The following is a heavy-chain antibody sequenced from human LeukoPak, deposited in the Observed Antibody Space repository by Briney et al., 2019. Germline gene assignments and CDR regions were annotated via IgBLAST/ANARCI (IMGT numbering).Heavy chain of an antibody. Sequence: ASVKVSCKASGYTLTGYYMHWVRQAPGQGLEWMGWINPNSGGTNYAQKFQGRVTITRDTSISTAYMELSRLRSDATAVYYCATHYDILTGYSYFDYWGQGTLVTASS. V-gene: IGHV1-2*02. CDR1: GYTLTGYY. CDR2: INPNSGGT. J-gene: IGHJ4*02. CDR3: ATHYDILTGYSYFDY. D-gene: IGHD3-9*01.